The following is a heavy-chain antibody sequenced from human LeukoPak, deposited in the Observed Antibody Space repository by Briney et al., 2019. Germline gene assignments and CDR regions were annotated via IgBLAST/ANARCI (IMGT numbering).Heavy chain of an antibody. J-gene: IGHJ6*03. D-gene: IGHD6-13*01. CDR3: ARGEEQLVHHDYYYYMDV. CDR1: GYTFTSYD. CDR2: MNPNSGNT. Sequence: ASVKVSCKASGYTFTSYDINWVRQATGQGLEWMGWMNPNSGNTGYAQKFQGRVTITRNTSISTAYMELSSLRSEDTAVYYCARGEEQLVHHDYYYYMDVWGKGTTVTVSS. V-gene: IGHV1-8*03.